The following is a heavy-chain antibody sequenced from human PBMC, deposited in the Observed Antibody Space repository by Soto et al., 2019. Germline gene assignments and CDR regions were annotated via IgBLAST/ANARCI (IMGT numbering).Heavy chain of an antibody. Sequence: SETLSLTCTVSGGSISSSSYYWGWIRQPPGKGLEWIGSIYYSGSTYYNPSLKSRVTISVDTSKNQFSLKLSSVTAADTAVYYCAIHIAAAGDIDYQGQHTLVTVSS. J-gene: IGHJ4*02. CDR1: GGSISSSSYY. V-gene: IGHV4-39*01. CDR2: IYYSGST. CDR3: AIHIAAAGDIDY. D-gene: IGHD6-13*01.